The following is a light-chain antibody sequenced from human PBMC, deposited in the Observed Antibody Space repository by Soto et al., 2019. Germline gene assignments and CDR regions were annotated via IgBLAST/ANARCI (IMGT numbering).Light chain of an antibody. Sequence: DIQMTQSPSSLSASVGDRFTITCRASQSISSYLNWYQQKPGKDPELLIYAASSLQSGVPSRFSGSGSGTDFTLTISSLQPEEFATYDCQQSYSTPLTFGGVTKVDIK. V-gene: IGKV1-39*01. CDR2: AAS. CDR3: QQSYSTPLT. CDR1: QSISSY. J-gene: IGKJ4*01.